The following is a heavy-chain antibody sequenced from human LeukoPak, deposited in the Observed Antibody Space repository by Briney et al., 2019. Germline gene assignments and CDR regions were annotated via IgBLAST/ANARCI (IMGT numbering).Heavy chain of an antibody. V-gene: IGHV1-18*01. CDR2: ISAYNGNT. Sequence: GSVKVSCKASGYTFTSYGISWVRQAPGQGLEWMGWISAYNGNTNYAQKLQGRVTMTTDTSTSTAYMELRSLRSDDTAVYYCARGHLPYYYYGMDVWGQGTTVTVSS. CDR3: ARGHLPYYYYGMDV. D-gene: IGHD3-3*02. CDR1: GYTFTSYG. J-gene: IGHJ6*02.